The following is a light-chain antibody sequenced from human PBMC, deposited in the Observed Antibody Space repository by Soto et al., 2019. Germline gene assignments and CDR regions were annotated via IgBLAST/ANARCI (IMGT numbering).Light chain of an antibody. CDR1: QAFGNL. V-gene: IGKV1-12*01. J-gene: IGKJ4*01. Sequence: DIQMTQSPSSVSASVGDRVIITCRESQAFGNLLASYQQNCGTDTKLLIYRIYTLQGEVPSTFRGSESGSDSTLTIRSVWPADSGTYYCQQDAISPRTFSDGTDVEI. CDR3: QQDAISPRT. CDR2: RIY.